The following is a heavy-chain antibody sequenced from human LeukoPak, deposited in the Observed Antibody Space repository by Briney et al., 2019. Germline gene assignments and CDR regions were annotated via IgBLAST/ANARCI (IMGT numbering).Heavy chain of an antibody. Sequence: ASVKVSCKASGYTFTDYSMHWVRQAPGQGLEWMGWINPNSGGTNYAQKFQGWVTMTRDTSISTAYMELSRLRSGDTAVYYCARDQADAFDIWGQGTMVTVSS. CDR3: ARDQADAFDI. J-gene: IGHJ3*02. V-gene: IGHV1-2*04. CDR2: INPNSGGT. CDR1: GYTFTDYS.